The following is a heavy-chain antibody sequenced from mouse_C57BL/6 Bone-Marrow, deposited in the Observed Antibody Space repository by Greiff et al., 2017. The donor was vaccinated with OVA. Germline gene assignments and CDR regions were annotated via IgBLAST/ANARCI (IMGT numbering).Heavy chain of an antibody. CDR3: ARSRKWGLPLYFDV. CDR2: IDPSDSAT. Sequence: QVQLQQPGAELVRPGSSVKLSCKASGYTFTSYCMHWVKQRPIQGLYWIGNIDPSDSATHYNQKFKDKTTLTVDKSSSTVYMQLSSLTSEDSAIYYCARSRKWGLPLYFDVWGKGTTVTVSS. J-gene: IGHJ1*03. D-gene: IGHD2-2*01. CDR1: GYTFTSYC. V-gene: IGHV1-52*01.